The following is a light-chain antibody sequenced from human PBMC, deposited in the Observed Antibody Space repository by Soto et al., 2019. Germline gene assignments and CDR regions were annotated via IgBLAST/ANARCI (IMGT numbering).Light chain of an antibody. CDR2: GAS. J-gene: IGKJ1*01. CDR1: QSVSSSY. Sequence: EIVLTQSPGTLSLSPGERATLSCRASQSVSSSYLAWYQQKPGQPPRLLIYGASSRATGIPDRFSGSGSGTDFTLTISRLEPEDFAVYYCQQYNNWPPRTFGQGTKVDIK. CDR3: QQYNNWPPRT. V-gene: IGKV3-20*01.